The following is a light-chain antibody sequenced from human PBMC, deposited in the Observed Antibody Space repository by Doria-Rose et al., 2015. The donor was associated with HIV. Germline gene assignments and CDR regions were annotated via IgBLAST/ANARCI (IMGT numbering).Light chain of an antibody. J-gene: IGKJ3*01. CDR1: QSLLYTSKNY. CDR2: WAS. Sequence: DIQMTQSPESLGMSLGERATLNCKSNQSLLYTSKNYLAWYQQKPGQPPKLLIYWASTRQSGAPVRFSGSGSGTDFTLTISSLEAEDVAVYYCQQYYDTPSFGPGATVDIK. CDR3: QQYYDTPS. V-gene: IGKV4-1*01.